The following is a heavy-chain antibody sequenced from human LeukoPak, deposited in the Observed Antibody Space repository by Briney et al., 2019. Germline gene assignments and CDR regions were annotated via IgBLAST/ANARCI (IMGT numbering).Heavy chain of an antibody. CDR2: ISAYNGNT. Sequence: ASVKVSCKASGYTFTNFGISWVRQAPGQGLEWMGWISAYNGNTNYAQRPQGRVTMTTDTSTSTAYMELRSLRSDDTAVYYCARDRDYGDYNTQDLFVYWGQGTLSPSPQ. J-gene: IGHJ4*02. CDR3: ARDRDYGDYNTQDLFVY. D-gene: IGHD4-17*01. CDR1: GYTFTNFG. V-gene: IGHV1-18*01.